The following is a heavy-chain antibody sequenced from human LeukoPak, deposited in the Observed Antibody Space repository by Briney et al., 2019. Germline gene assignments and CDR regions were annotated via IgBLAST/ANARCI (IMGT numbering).Heavy chain of an antibody. CDR3: ARDLWVGYCSSTSCHGLVDY. D-gene: IGHD2-2*01. V-gene: IGHV3-11*04. J-gene: IGHJ4*02. Sequence: GGSLRLSCAASGFIFSNVWMSWVRQAPGKGLEWVSYISSSGSTIYYADSVKGRFTISRDNAKNSLYLQMNSLRAEDTAVYYCARDLWVGYCSSTSCHGLVDYWGQGTLVTVSS. CDR2: ISSSGSTI. CDR1: GFIFSNVW.